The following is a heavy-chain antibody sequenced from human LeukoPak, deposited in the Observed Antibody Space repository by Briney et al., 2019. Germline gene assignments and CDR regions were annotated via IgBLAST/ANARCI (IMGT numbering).Heavy chain of an antibody. CDR3: ARATFSNCGGDCYSPHFDY. J-gene: IGHJ4*02. Sequence: GSSVKVSCKASGGTFSSYAISWVRQAPGQGLEWMGGIIPIFGTANYAQKFQGRVTITADESTSTAYMELSGLRSEDTAVYYCARATFSNCGGDCYSPHFDYWGQGTLVTVSS. V-gene: IGHV1-69*01. CDR2: IIPIFGTA. CDR1: GGTFSSYA. D-gene: IGHD2-21*02.